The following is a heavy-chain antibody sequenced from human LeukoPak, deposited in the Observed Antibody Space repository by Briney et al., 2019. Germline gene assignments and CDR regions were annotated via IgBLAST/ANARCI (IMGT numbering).Heavy chain of an antibody. CDR3: AKAGSGWYFSFDY. D-gene: IGHD6-19*01. Sequence: GGSLRLSCAASGFTFSSYAMSWVRQAPGKGLEWVSAFSGSGGSTYYADSVKGRFTISRDNSKNTLYLQMNSLRAEDTAVYYCAKAGSGWYFSFDYWGQGTLVTVSS. CDR1: GFTFSSYA. J-gene: IGHJ4*02. CDR2: FSGSGGST. V-gene: IGHV3-23*01.